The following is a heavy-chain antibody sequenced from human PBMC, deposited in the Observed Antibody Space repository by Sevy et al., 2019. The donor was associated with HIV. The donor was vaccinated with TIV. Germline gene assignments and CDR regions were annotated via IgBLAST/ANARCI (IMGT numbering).Heavy chain of an antibody. CDR2: IDHSGRS. CDR3: ARGHKPLRSDYGDHRGVGYYFDS. V-gene: IGHV4-34*01. Sequence: SETLSLTCAVYGESFSNYYWSWIRLSPGKGLESIGEIDHSGRSDYNPSLKSRVTMSVDTSKNQFSLKLTSVTAADTAVYYCARGHKPLRSDYGDHRGVGYYFDSWGQGTLVTVSS. J-gene: IGHJ4*02. D-gene: IGHD4-17*01. CDR1: GESFSNYY.